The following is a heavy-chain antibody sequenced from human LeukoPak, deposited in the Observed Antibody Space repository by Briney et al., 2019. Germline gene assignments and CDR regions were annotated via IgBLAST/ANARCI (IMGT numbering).Heavy chain of an antibody. V-gene: IGHV3-74*01. D-gene: IGHD4/OR15-4a*01. CDR2: MNSDGSSI. J-gene: IGHJ4*02. Sequence: GGSLRLSCAASGFTFMNYWMHWVRQVPGKGLEPVSRMNSDGSSITYADAVKGRFTISRDNAKNTVYLQMSSLRVEDTAVYYCVREMPRDYGGLDYWGQGTLVTVSS. CDR3: VREMPRDYGGLDY. CDR1: GFTFMNYW.